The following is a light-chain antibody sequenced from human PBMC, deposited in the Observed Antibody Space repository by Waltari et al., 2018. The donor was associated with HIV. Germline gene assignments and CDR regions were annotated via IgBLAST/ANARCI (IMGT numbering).Light chain of an antibody. V-gene: IGLV1-47*01. CDR3: VGWDSSLSAYV. Sequence: QSFLTQPPSASGTPGQTVTISCSGSSSNIDNDHVYCYQQLPGMTPKLLIYKNFLRPSGVPDRFAASKSGTSASLTISGLRSADEADYYCVGWDSSLSAYVFGAGTKVAVL. CDR2: KNF. J-gene: IGLJ1*01. CDR1: SSNIDNDH.